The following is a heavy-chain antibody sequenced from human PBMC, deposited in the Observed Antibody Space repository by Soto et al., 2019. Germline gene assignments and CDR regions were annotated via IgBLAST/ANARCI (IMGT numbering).Heavy chain of an antibody. J-gene: IGHJ4*02. Sequence: QVQLVESGGGLVEPGGSLRLSCAASGFRFSDHYMTWIRQAPGKGLEWVSKISSGGTTMYYADSVKGRFTVSRDNAQNSLYLQMNGQRAEDTAVYYCAGDPYYYGSAFWGQGTLVTVSS. CDR2: ISSGGTTM. CDR1: GFRFSDHY. V-gene: IGHV3-11*01. D-gene: IGHD3-10*01. CDR3: AGDPYYYGSAF.